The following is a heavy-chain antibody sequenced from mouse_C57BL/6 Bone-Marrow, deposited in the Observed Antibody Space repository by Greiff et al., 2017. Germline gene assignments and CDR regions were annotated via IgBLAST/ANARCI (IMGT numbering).Heavy chain of an antibody. J-gene: IGHJ2*01. D-gene: IGHD1-1*01. Sequence: VQVVESDAELVKPGASVKISCKVSGYTFTDHTIHWMKQRPEQGLEWIGYIYPRDGSTKYNEKFKGKATLTADKSSSTAYMQLNSLTSEDSAVYFCARRDYYDGSRDYWGQGTTLTVSS. V-gene: IGHV1-78*01. CDR2: IYPRDGST. CDR1: GYTFTDHT. CDR3: ARRDYYDGSRDY.